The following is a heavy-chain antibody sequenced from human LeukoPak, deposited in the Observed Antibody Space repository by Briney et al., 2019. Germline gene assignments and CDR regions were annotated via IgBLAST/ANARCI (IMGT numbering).Heavy chain of an antibody. CDR3: AGSVYSNYGAPYFDY. Sequence: SETLSLTCTVSGGSISSYYWSWIRQPAGKGLEGIGRIYTSGSTNYNPSLKSRVTMSVDTSKNQFSLKLSSVTAADTAVYYCAGSVYSNYGAPYFDYWGQGTLVTVSS. V-gene: IGHV4-4*07. D-gene: IGHD4-11*01. J-gene: IGHJ4*02. CDR1: GGSISSYY. CDR2: IYTSGST.